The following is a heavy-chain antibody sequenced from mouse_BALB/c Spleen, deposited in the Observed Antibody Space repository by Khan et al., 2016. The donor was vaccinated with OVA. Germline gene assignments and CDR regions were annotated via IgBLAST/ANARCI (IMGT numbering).Heavy chain of an antibody. D-gene: IGHD1-1*01. CDR3: ARGNSCGRTCYVMDY. V-gene: IGHV1S41*01. J-gene: IGHJ4*01. CDR2: IAPGSGSS. Sequence: DLVKPGASVKLSCKASGYTFTSYWINWIKQRPGQGLEWIGRIAPGSGSSCYNEMFKGKATMTLDKSSSTAYIQLRSLTSEDSAVYSCARGNSCGRTCYVMDYWGQGTSFTVSS. CDR1: GYTFTSYW.